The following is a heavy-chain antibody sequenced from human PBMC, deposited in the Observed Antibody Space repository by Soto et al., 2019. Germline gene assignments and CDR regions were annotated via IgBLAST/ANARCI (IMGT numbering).Heavy chain of an antibody. CDR2: INPSGGST. V-gene: IGHV1-46*01. CDR3: ARQYCSGGSCYALDY. J-gene: IGHJ4*02. Sequence: SVKVSCKASGYTFTSYFMHWVRQAPGQGLEWMGIINPSGGSTSYAQKFQGRVTMTRDTSTSTAYMELSSLRSEDTAVYYCARQYCSGGSCYALDYWGQGTLVTVSS. CDR1: GYTFTSYF. D-gene: IGHD2-15*01.